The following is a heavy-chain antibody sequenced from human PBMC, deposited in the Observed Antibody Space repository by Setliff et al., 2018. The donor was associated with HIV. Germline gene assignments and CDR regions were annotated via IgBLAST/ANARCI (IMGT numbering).Heavy chain of an antibody. Sequence: SETLSLTCTVSGGSVSTSSYSWGWIRQPPEKGLEWIGYIYHSGITNYNPSLKSRVTLSMDMSKNLFSLKLSSGIAADTAVYYCARHVMGAGYYFDYWGQGTLVTVSS. V-gene: IGHV4-61*05. CDR1: GGSVSTSSYS. J-gene: IGHJ4*02. CDR3: ARHVMGAGYYFDY. D-gene: IGHD6-19*01. CDR2: IYHSGIT.